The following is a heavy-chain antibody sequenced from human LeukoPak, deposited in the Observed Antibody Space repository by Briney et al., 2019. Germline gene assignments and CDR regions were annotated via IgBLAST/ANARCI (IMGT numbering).Heavy chain of an antibody. D-gene: IGHD1-1*01. V-gene: IGHV4-34*01. J-gene: IGHJ5*02. CDR2: INHSGST. CDR1: GGSFSGYY. CDR3: ATWNQPGNWFDP. Sequence: SETLSLTCAVYGGSFSGYYWSWIRQPPGKGLEWIGEINHSGSTNYNPSLKSRVTISVDTSKNQFSLKLSSVTAADTAVYYCATWNQPGNWFDPWGQGTLVTVSS.